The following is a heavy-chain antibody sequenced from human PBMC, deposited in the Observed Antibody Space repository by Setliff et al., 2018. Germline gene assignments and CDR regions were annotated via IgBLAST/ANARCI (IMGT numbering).Heavy chain of an antibody. CDR1: GYTFTSYD. D-gene: IGHD3-3*01. CDR2: MNPTSGNT. V-gene: IGHV1-8*01. Sequence: ASVKVSCKASGYTFTSYDINWVRQATGQGLEWMGWMNPTSGNTGYAQKFQGRVTMTRNTSISTVYMELSSLRYEDMAVYYCARGLVSLHYDFWSGHYLGGYMDVWGKGTTVTVSS. CDR3: ARGLVSLHYDFWSGHYLGGYMDV. J-gene: IGHJ6*03.